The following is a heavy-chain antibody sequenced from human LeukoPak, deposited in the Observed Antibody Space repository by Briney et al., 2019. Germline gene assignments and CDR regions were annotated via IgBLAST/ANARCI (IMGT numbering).Heavy chain of an antibody. J-gene: IGHJ4*02. CDR3: TPVMVEDRGF. D-gene: IGHD2-15*01. CDR1: GFIFNKPW. V-gene: IGHV3-15*01. CDR2: IKSKNDGGTA. Sequence: GGSLRLSCAASGFIFNKPWMNWVRQAPGKGPEWVGRIKSKNDGGTADYGSPVKGRFTISRDDSKNTLYLQMNSLISDDTAIYYCTPVMVEDRGFWGQGTLVTVSS.